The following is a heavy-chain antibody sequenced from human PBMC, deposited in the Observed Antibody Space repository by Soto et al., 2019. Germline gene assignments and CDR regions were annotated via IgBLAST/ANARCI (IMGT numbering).Heavy chain of an antibody. CDR1: GYTFTNYY. J-gene: IGHJ4*02. CDR3: ARGGNIAARPLDY. CDR2: INPSGGGT. Sequence: QVQLVQSGAEGRKPGASVKVSCKASGYTFTNYYMHWVRQAPGQGLEWMGIINPSGGGTNYAQKFQGRATMTRDTSTSILYMELSSLRSDDTAVYYCARGGNIAARPLDYWGQGTLVTVSS. D-gene: IGHD6-6*01. V-gene: IGHV1-46*01.